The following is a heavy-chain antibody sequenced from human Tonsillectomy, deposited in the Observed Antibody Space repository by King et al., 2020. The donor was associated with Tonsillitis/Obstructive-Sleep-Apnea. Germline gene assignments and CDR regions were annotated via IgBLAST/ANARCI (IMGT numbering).Heavy chain of an antibody. V-gene: IGHV3-30*04. J-gene: IGHJ4*02. CDR2: ISYDGSNK. Sequence: VQLVESGGGVVQPGRSLRLSCAASGFTFSSYAMHWVRQAPGKGLEWVAVISYDGSNKYYADSVKGRFTISRDNSKNTLYLQMNSRRAEDTAVYYCARGGVIAAAGTSSFDYWGQGTLVTVSS. CDR1: GFTFSSYA. CDR3: ARGGVIAAAGTSSFDY. D-gene: IGHD6-13*01.